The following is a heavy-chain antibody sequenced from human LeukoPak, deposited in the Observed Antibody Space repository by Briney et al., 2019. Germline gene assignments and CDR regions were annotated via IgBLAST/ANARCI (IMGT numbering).Heavy chain of an antibody. CDR2: IYYSGST. CDR1: GGSISSYY. CDR3: ARAYDFWSGYIFDY. V-gene: IGHV4-59*01. Sequence: SETLSLTCTVSGGSISSYYWSWIRQPPGKGLEWIGYIYYSGSTNYNPSLKSRVAISVDTSKNQFSLKLSSVTAADTAVYYCARAYDFWSGYIFDYWGQGTLVTVSS. D-gene: IGHD3-3*01. J-gene: IGHJ4*02.